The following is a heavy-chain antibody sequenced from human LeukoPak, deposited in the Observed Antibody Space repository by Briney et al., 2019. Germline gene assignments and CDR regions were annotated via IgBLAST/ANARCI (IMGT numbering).Heavy chain of an antibody. CDR2: LYYGENS. V-gene: IGHV4-39*01. CDR1: GGSISIISSSTYY. J-gene: IGHJ4*02. D-gene: IGHD4-11*01. Sequence: PSETLSLTCTVSGGSISIISSSTYYWGWIRQAPGKGLEWIGSLYYGENSHYNPSLKSRATLSVDTSKNQFSLKPSSVTAADTAVYYCARKDSMDDFDYWGQGTLVTVSS. CDR3: ARKDSMDDFDY.